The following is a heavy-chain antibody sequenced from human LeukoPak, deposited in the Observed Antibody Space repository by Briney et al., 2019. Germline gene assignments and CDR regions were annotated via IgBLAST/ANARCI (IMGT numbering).Heavy chain of an antibody. J-gene: IGHJ4*02. CDR1: DFNFRSNW. D-gene: IGHD1-1*01. CDR3: AKEGDWNLDY. Sequence: GGSLRLSCVAADFNFRSNWMDWVRQAPGRGLEWVANIKGDGSEKNYVDSVKGRFSISRDNAKNSLYLEMNSLRAEDTGVYYCAKEGDWNLDYWGQGALVTVSS. V-gene: IGHV3-7*04. CDR2: IKGDGSEK.